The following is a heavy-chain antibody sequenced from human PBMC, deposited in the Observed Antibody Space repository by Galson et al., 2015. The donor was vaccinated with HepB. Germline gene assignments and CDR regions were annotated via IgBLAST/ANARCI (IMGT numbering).Heavy chain of an antibody. Sequence: SLRLSCEGSGITFSNYWMSWVRQAPGKGLEWVANIKQDGSGEYYVDSVRGRFTISGDNAKNSLYLQMNSLRAEDTAVYYCVRVGRWVRDWLDGMDVWGQGTTVTVSS. CDR3: VRVGRWVRDWLDGMDV. J-gene: IGHJ6*02. CDR1: GITFSNYW. CDR2: IKQDGSGE. V-gene: IGHV3-7*03. D-gene: IGHD3-9*01.